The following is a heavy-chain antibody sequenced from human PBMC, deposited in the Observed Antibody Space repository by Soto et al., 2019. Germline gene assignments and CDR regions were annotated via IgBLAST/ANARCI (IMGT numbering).Heavy chain of an antibody. V-gene: IGHV3-74*01. CDR2: INSDGIST. CDR1: GFTFSNYW. CDR3: GRDHCTTTTCYTVWFDP. Sequence: EVQLVESGGGLVQPGGSLRLSCAASGFTFSNYWMHWVRQAPGKGLVWVSRINSDGISTTYADSVKGRFTISRDNAKNTLDLQMNSLTAEDTAVYYCGRDHCTTTTCYTVWFDPWGQGTPFTVSS. D-gene: IGHD2-2*02. J-gene: IGHJ5*02.